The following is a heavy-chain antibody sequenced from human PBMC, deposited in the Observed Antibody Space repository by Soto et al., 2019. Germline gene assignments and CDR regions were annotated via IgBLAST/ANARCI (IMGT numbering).Heavy chain of an antibody. CDR1: GGSIISSNHY. J-gene: IGHJ4*02. D-gene: IGHD3-9*01. CDR2: MYHSGNT. V-gene: IGHV4-39*01. CDR3: AGHYFDSWTGHYTGVFYFDL. Sequence: PSETLSLTCTVSGGSIISSNHYWAWIRQPPGEGLEWIGSMYHSGNTYYNPSLNSRVTISVDTSKNQFSLKLSSVTAADTALYFCAGHYFDSWTGHYTGVFYFDLCGKGSLFTVSS.